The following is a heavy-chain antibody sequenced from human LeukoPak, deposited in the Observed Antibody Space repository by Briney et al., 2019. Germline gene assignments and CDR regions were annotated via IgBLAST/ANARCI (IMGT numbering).Heavy chain of an antibody. CDR3: ARSTRIWFGERVDP. CDR1: GYTFTSYA. CDR2: INPNSGGT. D-gene: IGHD3-10*01. V-gene: IGHV1-2*02. Sequence: ASVKVSCKASGYTFTSYAMNWVRQAPGQGLEWMGWINPNSGGTNYAQKFQGRVTMTRDTSISTAYMELSRLRSDDTAVYYCARSTRIWFGERVDPWGQGTLVTVSS. J-gene: IGHJ5*02.